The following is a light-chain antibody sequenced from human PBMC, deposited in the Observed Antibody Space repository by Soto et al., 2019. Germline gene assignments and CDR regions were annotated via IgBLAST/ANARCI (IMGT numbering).Light chain of an antibody. CDR3: QEYGSSPTWT. CDR1: QSVSSSY. J-gene: IGKJ1*01. Sequence: EIVLTQSPGTLSLSPGESATLSCRASQSVSSSYLAWYQQKPGQAPRLLIYGASSRATGIPDRFSGSGSGTEFTLTISRLDPEDFAVYYCQEYGSSPTWTFGQGTKVEIK. CDR2: GAS. V-gene: IGKV3-20*01.